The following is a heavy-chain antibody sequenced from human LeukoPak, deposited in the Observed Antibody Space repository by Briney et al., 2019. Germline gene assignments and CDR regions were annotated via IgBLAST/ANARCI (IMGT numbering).Heavy chain of an antibody. Sequence: GGSLRLSCAASGFTFSSYGMSWVRQAPGKGLEWVSAISGSGGSTYYADSVKGRFTISRDNSKNTLYLQMNSLRAEDTAVYYCAKEEVVRGVIITTYYYYMDVWGKGTTVTISS. J-gene: IGHJ6*03. D-gene: IGHD3-10*01. V-gene: IGHV3-23*01. CDR1: GFTFSSYG. CDR3: AKEEVVRGVIITTYYYYMDV. CDR2: ISGSGGST.